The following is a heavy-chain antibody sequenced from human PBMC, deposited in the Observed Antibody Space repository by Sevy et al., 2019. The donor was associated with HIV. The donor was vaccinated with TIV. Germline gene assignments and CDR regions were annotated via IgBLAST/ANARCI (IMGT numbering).Heavy chain of an antibody. CDR1: GFTFSSYG. CDR3: XXXYYDSXGSSFFFDY. V-gene: IGHV3-33*01. J-gene: IGHJ4*02. Sequence: GGSLRLSCAASGFTFSSYGMHWVRQAPGKGLEWVAVIWYDGSNKYYADSVKGRFTISRDNSKNTLYLQMNSLRAEDXXXYYCXXXYYDSXGSSFFFDYWGQGTLVTVSS. CDR2: IWYDGSNK. D-gene: IGHD3-22*01.